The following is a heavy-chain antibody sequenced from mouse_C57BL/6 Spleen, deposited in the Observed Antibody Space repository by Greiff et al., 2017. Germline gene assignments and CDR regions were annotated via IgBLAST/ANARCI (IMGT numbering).Heavy chain of an antibody. CDR3: ARGGFPYAMDY. CDR1: GFTFSDYG. J-gene: IGHJ4*01. V-gene: IGHV5-17*01. CDR2: ISSGSSTI. Sequence: EVKVEESGGGLVKPGGSLKLSCAASGFTFSDYGMHWVRQAPEKGLEWVAYISSGSSTIYYADTVKGRFTISRDNAKNTLFLQMTSLRSEDTAMYYCARGGFPYAMDYWGQGTSVTVSS.